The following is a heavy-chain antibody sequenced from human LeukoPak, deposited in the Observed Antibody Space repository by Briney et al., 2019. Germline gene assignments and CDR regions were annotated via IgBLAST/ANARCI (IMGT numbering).Heavy chain of an antibody. J-gene: IGHJ4*02. CDR2: ISWDGGST. D-gene: IGHD1-1*01. V-gene: IGHV3-43D*03. CDR1: GFTFDDYA. Sequence: AGSLRLSCAASGFTFDDYAMHWVRQAPGKGLEWISLISWDGGSTYYADSVKGRFTISRDNAKNSLYLQMNSLRAEDTAVYYCARGIRRAYFDYWGQGTLVTVSS. CDR3: ARGIRRAYFDY.